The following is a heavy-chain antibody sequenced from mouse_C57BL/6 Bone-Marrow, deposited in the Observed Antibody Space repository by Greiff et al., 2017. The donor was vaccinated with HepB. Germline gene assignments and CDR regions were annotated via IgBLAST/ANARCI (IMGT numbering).Heavy chain of an antibody. J-gene: IGHJ2*01. Sequence: DVMLVESGGGLVKPGGSLKLSCAASGFTFSDYGMHWVRQAPEKGLEWVAYISSGSSTIYYADTVKGRFTISRDNAKNTLFLQMTSLRSEDTAMYYCASGYYGSIFDYWGQGTTLTVSS. D-gene: IGHD1-1*01. CDR1: GFTFSDYG. CDR2: ISSGSSTI. CDR3: ASGYYGSIFDY. V-gene: IGHV5-17*01.